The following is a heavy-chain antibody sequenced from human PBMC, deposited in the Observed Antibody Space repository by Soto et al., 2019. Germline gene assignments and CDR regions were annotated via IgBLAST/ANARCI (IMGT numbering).Heavy chain of an antibody. V-gene: IGHV4-31*03. Sequence: PSETLSLTCTVSGGSISSGGYYWSWIRQHPGKGLEWSGYIYYSGSTYYNPSLKSRVTISVDTSKNQFSLKLSSVTAADTAVYYCARDSLPPGGQQLVTYNWFDPWGQGTPVTVSS. J-gene: IGHJ5*02. CDR2: IYYSGST. CDR3: ARDSLPPGGQQLVTYNWFDP. CDR1: GGSISSGGYY. D-gene: IGHD6-13*01.